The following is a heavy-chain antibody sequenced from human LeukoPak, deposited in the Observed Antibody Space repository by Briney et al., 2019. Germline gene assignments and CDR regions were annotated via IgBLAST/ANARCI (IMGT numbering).Heavy chain of an antibody. CDR3: ARRNGLGYCSGGSCYSYGMDV. Sequence: GEPPQISCNGSGYSITSYWIGWLRQMPGKGMERMGIIYTGGSDTRYSPYFQGQVTISADKSISTAYLQWSSLKASDTAMHYCARRNGLGYCSGGSCYSYGMDVWGQGTTVTVSS. CDR1: GYSITSYW. J-gene: IGHJ6*02. D-gene: IGHD2-15*01. CDR2: IYTGGSDT. V-gene: IGHV5-51*01.